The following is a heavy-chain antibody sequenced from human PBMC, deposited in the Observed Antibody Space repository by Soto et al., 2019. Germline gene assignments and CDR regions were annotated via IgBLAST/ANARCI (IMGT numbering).Heavy chain of an antibody. CDR2: IYNGGST. J-gene: IGHJ6*02. CDR1: GGSISSYY. CDR3: ARHVLEWPLWGMDV. D-gene: IGHD3-3*01. Sequence: SETLSLTCTVSGGSISSYYWSWIRQSPVKGLEWIGHIYNGGSTYNNPSLESRVTISVDTSKNQFSLKLSSVTAADTAVYYCARHVLEWPLWGMDVWGQGTTVTVSS. V-gene: IGHV4-59*04.